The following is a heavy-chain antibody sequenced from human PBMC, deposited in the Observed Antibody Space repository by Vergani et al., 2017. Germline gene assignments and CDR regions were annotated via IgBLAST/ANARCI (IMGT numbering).Heavy chain of an antibody. CDR3: VRARRTCTYDHCPRYYYDL. V-gene: IGHV1-8*03. D-gene: IGHD2-8*01. CDR2: MNPISGNT. Sequence: QVPLVPSGAEVKTPGASVTVSCKASGYTFTSDDINWVRQATGQGLEWMGWMNPISGNTGYAQNLQGRLTITRDTSVNTAYMELSSLTSEDMAVYYCVRARRTCTYDHCPRYYYDLWGQGTLVTVSS. J-gene: IGHJ4*02. CDR1: GYTFTSDD.